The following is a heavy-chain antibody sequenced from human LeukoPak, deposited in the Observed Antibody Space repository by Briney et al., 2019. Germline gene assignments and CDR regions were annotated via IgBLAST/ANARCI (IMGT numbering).Heavy chain of an antibody. J-gene: IGHJ4*02. CDR1: GFTFSSYA. CDR3: AKRATDISGYADQ. V-gene: IGHV3-23*01. Sequence: GGSLRLSCAASGFTFSSYAMSWVRQAPGKGLEWVSTITASGCRGSSTYYADSVKGRFTISRDNSKKTLNLQMNSLRPEDAAVYYCAKRATDISGYADQWGQGTPVTVSS. CDR2: ITASGCRGSST. D-gene: IGHD3-22*01.